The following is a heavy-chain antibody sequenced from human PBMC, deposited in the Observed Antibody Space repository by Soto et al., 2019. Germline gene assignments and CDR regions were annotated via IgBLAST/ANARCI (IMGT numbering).Heavy chain of an antibody. CDR2: ISTNGDST. V-gene: IGHV3-64D*06. CDR1: GFTFSRYD. D-gene: IGHD6-13*01. Sequence: PGGSLILSCSASGFTFSRYDIHWVRQAPGKGLEYVSGISTNGDSTYHADSVKGRFTISRDNSRNTLYLQMSSLRVEDTAVYYCVKDEGTSRWRRYFPHWGPGTLVTVSS. CDR3: VKDEGTSRWRRYFPH. J-gene: IGHJ1*01.